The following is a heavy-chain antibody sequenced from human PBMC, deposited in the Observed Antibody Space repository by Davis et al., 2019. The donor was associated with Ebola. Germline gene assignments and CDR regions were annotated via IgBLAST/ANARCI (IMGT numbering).Heavy chain of an antibody. D-gene: IGHD3-22*01. V-gene: IGHV4-39*07. J-gene: IGHJ4*02. Sequence: PSETLSLTCTVSGGSISSSSYYWGWIRQPPGKGLEWIGSIYYSGSTYYNPSLKSRVTISVDRSKNQFSLKLSSVTAADTAVYYCAKADSSGALDYWGQGTLVTVSS. CDR1: GGSISSSSYY. CDR3: AKADSSGALDY. CDR2: IYYSGST.